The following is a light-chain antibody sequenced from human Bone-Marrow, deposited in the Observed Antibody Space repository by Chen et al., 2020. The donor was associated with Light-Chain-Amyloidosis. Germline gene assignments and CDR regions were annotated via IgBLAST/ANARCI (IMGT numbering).Light chain of an antibody. CDR2: EDD. CDR3: QSYQGSSQGV. V-gene: IGLV6-57*01. J-gene: IGLJ3*02. Sequence: NFMLTQPHSVSESPGKTVIISCTRSSGSIATNYVQWYQQRPGSSPPTVIYEDDQRPSGVPDRFSGAIARSSNSASLTISGLKTEDEAGYYCQSYQGSSQGVFGGGTKLTVL. CDR1: SGSIATNY.